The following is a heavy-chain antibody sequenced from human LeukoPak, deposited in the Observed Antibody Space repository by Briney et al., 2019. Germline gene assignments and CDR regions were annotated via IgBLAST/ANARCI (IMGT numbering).Heavy chain of an antibody. D-gene: IGHD2-8*01. CDR3: ARGYCTNGVCPWGFDY. Sequence: GGSLRLSCAASGFTFSNYWMTWVRQAPGKGLEWVAVIASDGSNKYYADSVKGRFTISLDNSKNTLYLQMSSLRADDTAVYYCARGYCTNGVCPWGFDYWGQGTLVTVSS. CDR2: IASDGSNK. V-gene: IGHV3-30*03. CDR1: GFTFSNYW. J-gene: IGHJ4*02.